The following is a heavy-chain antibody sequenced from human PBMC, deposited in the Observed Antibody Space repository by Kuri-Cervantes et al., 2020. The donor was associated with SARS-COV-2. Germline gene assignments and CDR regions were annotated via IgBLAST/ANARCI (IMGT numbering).Heavy chain of an antibody. V-gene: IGHV1-69*06. CDR2: IIPLFGTT. CDR1: GGTFSSYA. D-gene: IGHD2-2*01. J-gene: IGHJ4*02. Sequence: SVQVSCKASGGTFSSYAVTWVRQAPGRGFEWMGRIIPLFGTTIYAEKFRGRVTITADKSTNTAYMDLSSLRSEDTAVYYCARPYCTSSTCYDGTFDSWGQGTLVTVSS. CDR3: ARPYCTSSTCYDGTFDS.